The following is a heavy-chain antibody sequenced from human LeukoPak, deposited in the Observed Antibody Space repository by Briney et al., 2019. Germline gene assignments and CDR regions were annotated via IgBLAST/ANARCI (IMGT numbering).Heavy chain of an antibody. CDR2: ISGSGGST. V-gene: IGHV3-23*01. J-gene: IGHJ4*02. Sequence: PGGSLRLSCAASGFTFSSYAMNWVRQAPGKGLEWVSIISGSGGSTHYADSVKGRLAISRDNSRNTVYLQMNSLRAEDTAVYHCARGDAGIEAAGNVLNFLDYWGQGILVTVSS. CDR3: ARGDAGIEAAGNVLNFLDY. CDR1: GFTFSSYA. D-gene: IGHD6-13*01.